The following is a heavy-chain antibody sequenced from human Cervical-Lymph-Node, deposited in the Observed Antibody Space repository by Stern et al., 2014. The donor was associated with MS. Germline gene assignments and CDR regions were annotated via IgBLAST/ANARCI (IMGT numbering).Heavy chain of an antibody. CDR2: IFSNDEK. V-gene: IGHV2-26*01. CDR3: ARIRYGPGNYKILYFYYGMDV. J-gene: IGHJ6*02. Sequence: QITLKESGPVLVKPTETLTLTCIVSEFSLSNVSVGVSWIRQPPGKALEWLAHIFSNDEKSYNPSLKSRLTISKDTSKSQVVLTMTNMDPVDTATYYCARIRYGPGNYKILYFYYGMDVWGQGTTVTVSS. CDR1: EFSLSNVSVG. D-gene: IGHD3-10*01.